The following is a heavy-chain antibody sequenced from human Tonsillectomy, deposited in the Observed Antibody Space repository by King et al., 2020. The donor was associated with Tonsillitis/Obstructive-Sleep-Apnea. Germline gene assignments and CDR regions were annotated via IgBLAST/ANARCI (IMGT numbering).Heavy chain of an antibody. V-gene: IGHV4-34*01. CDR2: VNHSGST. CDR3: ARQEVEGGGGLDY. J-gene: IGHJ4*02. Sequence: VQLQQWGAGLLKPSETLSLTCAVYGGSFSADYWSWIRQPPGKGREWIGEVNHSGSTNYNPSLKSRVTISVDTSKNQFSLKLSSVTAADTAVYYCARQEVEGGGGLDYWGQGTLVTVSS. CDR1: GGSFSADY. D-gene: IGHD1-26*01.